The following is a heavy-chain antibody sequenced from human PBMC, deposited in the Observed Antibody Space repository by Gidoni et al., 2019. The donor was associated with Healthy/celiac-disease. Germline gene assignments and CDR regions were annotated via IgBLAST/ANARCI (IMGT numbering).Heavy chain of an antibody. CDR3: TTYSSSWYDLDFDY. J-gene: IGHJ4*02. D-gene: IGHD6-13*01. V-gene: IGHV3-15*01. Sequence: EVQLVESGGGWVKPGGSLRLSCAASGFPFSNAWMSWVRQAPGKGLEWVGLIKSKTDGGTTDYVAPVKGRFTISRDDSKTTLYLQMNSLKTEDTAVYYCTTYSSSWYDLDFDYWGQGTLVTVSS. CDR2: IKSKTDGGTT. CDR1: GFPFSNAW.